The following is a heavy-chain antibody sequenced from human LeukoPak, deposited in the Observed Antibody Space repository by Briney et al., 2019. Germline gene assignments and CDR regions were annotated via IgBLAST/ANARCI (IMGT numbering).Heavy chain of an antibody. V-gene: IGHV4-61*02. D-gene: IGHD6-19*01. J-gene: IGHJ6*02. Sequence: PSQTLSLTCTVSSGSISSGSYYWSWIRQPAGKGLEWIGRIYTSGSTNYNPSLKSRVTISVDTSKNQFSLKLSSVTAADTAVYYCARVHRSPYSSGWSYYYYGMDVWGQGTTVTVSS. CDR2: IYTSGST. CDR1: SGSISSGSYY. CDR3: ARVHRSPYSSGWSYYYYGMDV.